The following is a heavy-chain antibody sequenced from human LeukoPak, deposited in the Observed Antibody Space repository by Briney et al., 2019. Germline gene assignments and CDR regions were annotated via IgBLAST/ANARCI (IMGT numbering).Heavy chain of an antibody. D-gene: IGHD3-22*01. CDR3: ARGRDSSSYPYCDY. CDR1: GFTCSGYW. J-gene: IGHJ4*02. CDR2: INSDGSST. Sequence: GGSLRLSCAASGFTCSGYWMHWVRQVPGKGLVWVSRINSDGSSTSYADSVKGRFTISRDNAKNTLYVQMNSLRAEDTAVYFCARGRDSSSYPYCDYWGQGTLVTVSS. V-gene: IGHV3-74*01.